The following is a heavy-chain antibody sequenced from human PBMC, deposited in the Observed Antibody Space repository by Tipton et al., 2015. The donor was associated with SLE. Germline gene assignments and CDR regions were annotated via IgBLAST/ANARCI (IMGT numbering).Heavy chain of an antibody. V-gene: IGHV3-20*04. Sequence: SLRLSCAASGFTFDDYGMSWVRQAPGKGLEWVSGINWNGGSTGYADSVKGRFTISRDNAKNSLYLQMNSLRAEGTALYYCARGGYSYYLAYWGKGTLVPVSS. CDR2: INWNGGST. J-gene: IGHJ4*02. CDR1: GFTFDDYG. D-gene: IGHD5-18*01. CDR3: ARGGYSYYLAY.